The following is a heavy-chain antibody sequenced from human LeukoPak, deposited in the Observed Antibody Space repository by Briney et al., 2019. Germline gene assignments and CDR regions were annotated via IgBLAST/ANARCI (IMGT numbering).Heavy chain of an antibody. CDR1: GFTFDDYA. J-gene: IGHJ4*02. CDR2: INSDGSST. D-gene: IGHD3-9*01. V-gene: IGHV3-74*01. Sequence: PGGSLRLSCAASGFTFDDYAMHWVRQAPGKGLVWVSRINSDGSSTSYADSVKGRFTISRDNAKNTLYLQMNSLRAEDTAMYYCAKAADWLAADYIDYWGQGTLVTVSS. CDR3: AKAADWLAADYIDY.